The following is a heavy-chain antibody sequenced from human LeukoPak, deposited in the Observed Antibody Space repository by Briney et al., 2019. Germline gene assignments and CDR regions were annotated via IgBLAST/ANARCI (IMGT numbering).Heavy chain of an antibody. CDR2: IKSDGSAT. V-gene: IGHV3-74*01. CDR3: ARRSAATGAFDI. Sequence: GGSLRLSCAASGFTFSSYWMNWVRQAPGRGLVWVSRIKSDGSATDYADSVKGRFTISRDNAKKALYLQMNSLRADDTAVYYCARRSAATGAFDIWGQGTMVTVSP. D-gene: IGHD3-9*01. CDR1: GFTFSSYW. J-gene: IGHJ3*02.